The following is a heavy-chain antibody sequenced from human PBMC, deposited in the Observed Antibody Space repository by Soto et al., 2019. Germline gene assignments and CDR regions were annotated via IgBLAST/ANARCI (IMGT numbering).Heavy chain of an antibody. Sequence: SGLKRVNPTQALTVTCTFSGFSLSTSGAGVGWIRQSPGKAPEWLALISWKDEKRYNPGLKSRLTITKDTSKNQVVLTMTDLDPVDTATYFCAHRYGGNYYRWYFDSWGQGTLVTVSS. CDR1: GFSLSTSGAG. V-gene: IGHV2-5*01. CDR2: ISWKDEK. CDR3: AHRYGGNYYRWYFDS. J-gene: IGHJ4*02. D-gene: IGHD1-26*01.